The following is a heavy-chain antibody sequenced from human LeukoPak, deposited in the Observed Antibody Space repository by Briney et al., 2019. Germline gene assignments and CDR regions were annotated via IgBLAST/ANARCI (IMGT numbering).Heavy chain of an antibody. J-gene: IGHJ4*02. CDR3: ARGQLYYDSSGPGGVYYFDY. CDR1: GFTFSSYA. Sequence: GRSLRLSCAASGFTFSSYAMHWVRQAPGKGLEWVAVISYDGSNKYYADSVKGRFTISRDNSKSTLYLQMNSLRAEDTAVYYCARGQLYYDSSGPGGVYYFDYWGQGTLVTVSS. V-gene: IGHV3-30-3*01. CDR2: ISYDGSNK. D-gene: IGHD3-22*01.